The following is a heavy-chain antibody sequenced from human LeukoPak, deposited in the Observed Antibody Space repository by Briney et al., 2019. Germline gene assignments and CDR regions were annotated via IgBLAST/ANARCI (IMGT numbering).Heavy chain of an antibody. CDR1: GGTFSSYA. J-gene: IGHJ4*02. CDR3: AREASSGWYFDY. Sequence: ASVKVSCKASGGTFSSYAISWVRQAPGQGLEWMGGIIPIFGTANYAQKFQGRVTTTADESTSTAYMELSSLRSEDTAVYYCAREASSGWYFDYWGQGTLVTVSS. CDR2: IIPIFGTA. D-gene: IGHD6-19*01. V-gene: IGHV1-69*13.